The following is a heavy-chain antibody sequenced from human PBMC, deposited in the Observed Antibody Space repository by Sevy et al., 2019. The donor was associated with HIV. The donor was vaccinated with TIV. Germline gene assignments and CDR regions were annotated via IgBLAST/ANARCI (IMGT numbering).Heavy chain of an antibody. J-gene: IGHJ4*02. V-gene: IGHV3-30-3*01. D-gene: IGHD6-6*01. CDR1: GFTFSTYA. Sequence: GGSLRLSCAASGFTFSTYALHWVRQAPGKGLEWVAVISYDGSNKYYADSVKGRFTISRDNSKNTLFLQMNSLRAEDTAVYYCARDIGSSSTWNYFDYWGQGTLVTVSS. CDR3: ARDIGSSSTWNYFDY. CDR2: ISYDGSNK.